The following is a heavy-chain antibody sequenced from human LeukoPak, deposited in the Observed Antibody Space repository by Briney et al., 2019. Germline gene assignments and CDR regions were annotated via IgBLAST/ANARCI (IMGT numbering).Heavy chain of an antibody. CDR2: ISGSGGST. V-gene: IGHV3-23*01. CDR1: GSTYISYA. Sequence: PGGSLRLSCAASGSTYISYAMSWVRQAPGKGLEWVSGISGSGGSTYYADSVKGRFTISRDNSKNTLYLQMNSLRAEDTAVYYCAKALRAYYFDYWGQGTLVTVSS. J-gene: IGHJ4*02. CDR3: AKALRAYYFDY.